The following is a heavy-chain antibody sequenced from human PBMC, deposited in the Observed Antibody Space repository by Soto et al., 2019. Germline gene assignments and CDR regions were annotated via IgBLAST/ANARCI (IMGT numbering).Heavy chain of an antibody. D-gene: IGHD2-15*01. CDR2: ISYDGSNK. CDR1: GFTFSSYA. J-gene: IGHJ4*02. CDR3: ARAETIVVVAGGFDY. Sequence: GGSLRLSCAASGFTFSSYAMHWVRQAPGKGLEWVAVISYDGSNKYYADSVKGRFTISRDNSKNTLYLQMNSLRAEDTAVYYCARAETIVVVAGGFDYWGQGTLVTVSS. V-gene: IGHV3-30-3*01.